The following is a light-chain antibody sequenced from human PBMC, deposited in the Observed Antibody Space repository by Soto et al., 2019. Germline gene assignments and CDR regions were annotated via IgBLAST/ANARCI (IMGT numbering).Light chain of an antibody. CDR1: SSDVGGYKF. CDR3: RSYTSANTRV. CDR2: EVN. J-gene: IGLJ3*02. Sequence: QSVLTQPASASASPGQSITISCTGTSSDVGGYKFVSWYQHHPGKAPKLMIYEVNNRPSGVSNRFSGSKSGNTASLTISGLQPEDEADYYCRSYTSANTRVFGGGTKLTVL. V-gene: IGLV2-14*01.